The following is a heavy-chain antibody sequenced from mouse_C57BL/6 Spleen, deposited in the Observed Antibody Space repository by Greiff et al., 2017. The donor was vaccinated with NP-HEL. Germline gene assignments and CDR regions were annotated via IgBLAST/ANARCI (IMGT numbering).Heavy chain of an antibody. CDR1: GYAFSSSW. Sequence: VQLQESGPELVKPGASVKISCKASGYAFSSSWMNWVKQRPGKGLEWIGRIYPGDGDTNYNGKFKGKATLTADKSSSTAYMQLSSLTSEDSAVYFCARGDTTVVAPGYWGQGTTLTVSS. D-gene: IGHD1-1*01. CDR3: ARGDTTVVAPGY. V-gene: IGHV1-82*01. J-gene: IGHJ2*01. CDR2: IYPGDGDT.